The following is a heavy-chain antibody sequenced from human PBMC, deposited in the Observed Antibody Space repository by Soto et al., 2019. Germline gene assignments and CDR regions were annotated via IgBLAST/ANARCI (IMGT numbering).Heavy chain of an antibody. CDR1: GFTFTFSD. CDR2: MNPNNGDT. Sequence: QVQLVQSGAEVKKPGASVKVSCQTSGFTFTFSDINWVRQASGQGLEWMGWMNPNNGDTGYAQTFRGRLTMTRDTSTNTAFMELSSLRSEDTAVYYCARGRNYYDVDDFPVLVYWGQGTPVTVSS. CDR3: ARGRNYYDVDDFPVLVY. V-gene: IGHV1-8*01. D-gene: IGHD3-22*01. J-gene: IGHJ4*02.